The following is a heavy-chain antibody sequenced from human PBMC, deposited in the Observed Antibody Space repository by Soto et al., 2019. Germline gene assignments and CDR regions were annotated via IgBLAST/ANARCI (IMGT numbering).Heavy chain of an antibody. CDR2: ISYRGST. Sequence: SETLSLTCTVSGGSISSGGYCWSWIRQHPGKGLEWIGSISYRGSTYYNPSLKSRVTISVDTSKNQLSLKLSSVTAADTAVYSCARELSGYYGSRWFDPWGQGTLVTVSS. J-gene: IGHJ5*02. V-gene: IGHV4-31*03. CDR3: ARELSGYYGSRWFDP. CDR1: GGSISSGGYC. D-gene: IGHD3-3*01.